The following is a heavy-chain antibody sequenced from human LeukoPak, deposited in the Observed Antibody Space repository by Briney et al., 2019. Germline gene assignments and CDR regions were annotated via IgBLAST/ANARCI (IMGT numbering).Heavy chain of an antibody. Sequence: PGGSLRLSCEASGFTFSNAWMSWVRQAPGKGLEWLGRIKSKIGGGTTDYAVPVKGRFTISRDDSKNMLYLQMNSLKTEDTAVYYCTTLDDWGQGTLVTVSS. J-gene: IGHJ4*02. V-gene: IGHV3-15*01. CDR2: IKSKIGGGTT. CDR1: GFTFSNAW. CDR3: TTLDD.